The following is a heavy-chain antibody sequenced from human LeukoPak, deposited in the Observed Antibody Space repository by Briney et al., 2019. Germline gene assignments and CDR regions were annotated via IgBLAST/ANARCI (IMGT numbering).Heavy chain of an antibody. V-gene: IGHV1-69*13. J-gene: IGHJ4*02. D-gene: IGHD5-18*01. CDR1: GYTFSSYG. CDR2: IIPIFGTA. Sequence: ASVKVSCKASGYTFSSYGISWVRQAPGQGLEWMGGIIPIFGTANYAQKFQGRVTITADESTSTAYMELSSLRSEDTAVYYCARHQRVHGYSFDYWGQGTLVTVSS. CDR3: ARHQRVHGYSFDY.